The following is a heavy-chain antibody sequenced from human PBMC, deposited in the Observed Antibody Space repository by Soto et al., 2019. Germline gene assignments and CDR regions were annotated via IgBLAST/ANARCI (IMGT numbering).Heavy chain of an antibody. CDR2: ISGSGGST. CDR3: AKGAGGYSYGNN. D-gene: IGHD5-18*01. CDR1: GFTFSSYW. Sequence: EVQLVESGGGLVQPGGSLRLSCAASGFTFSSYWMHWVRQAPGKGLVWVSAISGSGGSTYYADSVKGRFTISRDNSKNTLYLQMNSLRAEDTAVYYCAKGAGGYSYGNNWGQGTLVTVSS. V-gene: IGHV3-23*04. J-gene: IGHJ4*02.